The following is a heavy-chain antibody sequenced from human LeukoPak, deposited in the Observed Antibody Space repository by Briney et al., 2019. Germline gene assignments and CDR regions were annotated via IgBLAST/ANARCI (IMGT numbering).Heavy chain of an antibody. CDR3: ARWAIAAAGTIDY. V-gene: IGHV3-7*01. J-gene: IGHJ4*02. CDR1: GFTFSSYW. CDR2: IKIDGSAN. Sequence: GGSLRLSCAASGFTFSSYWMSWVRQAPGKGLEWVANIKIDGSANYYVDSVKGRFTISRDNAKNSLYLQMSSLRAEDTAVYYCARWAIAAAGTIDYWGQGTLVTVSS. D-gene: IGHD6-13*01.